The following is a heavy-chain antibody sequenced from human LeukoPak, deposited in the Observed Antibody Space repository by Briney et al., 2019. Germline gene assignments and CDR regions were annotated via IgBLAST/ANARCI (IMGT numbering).Heavy chain of an antibody. CDR3: ARAVYGFDAFDI. V-gene: IGHV3-21*01. CDR2: ISSSSSYI. Sequence: PGGSLRLSCAASGFTFSSYSMNWVRQAPGKGLEWVSSISSSSSYIYYADSVKGRFTISRDNAKNSLYLQMNSLRAEDTAVYYCARAVYGFDAFDIRGQGTMVTVSS. D-gene: IGHD4-17*01. J-gene: IGHJ3*02. CDR1: GFTFSSYS.